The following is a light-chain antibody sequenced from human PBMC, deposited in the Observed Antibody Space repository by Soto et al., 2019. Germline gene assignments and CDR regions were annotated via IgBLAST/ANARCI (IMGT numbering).Light chain of an antibody. CDR3: HQRYSTHRT. CDR2: GAS. CDR1: QSIYGY. J-gene: IGKJ1*01. V-gene: IGKV1-39*01. Sequence: IQMSQSPSSLSASIGESVTFTCRAGQSIYGYANWYQQKPGKAPKLLIYGASSMLDGVPSTISSSSCVTDVFLTISSRQHQDVATYYCHQRYSTHRTFGQGTKVDIK.